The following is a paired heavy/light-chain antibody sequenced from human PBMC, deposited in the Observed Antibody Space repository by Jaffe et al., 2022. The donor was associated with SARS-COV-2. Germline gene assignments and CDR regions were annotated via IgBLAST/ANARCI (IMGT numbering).Light chain of an antibody. CDR1: QTVLSSSNNKNY. CDR2: WAS. J-gene: IGKJ4*02. CDR3: HQYSNFPLT. V-gene: IGKV4-1*01. Sequence: DIVMTQSPDSLAVSLGERATINCRSSQTVLSSSNNKNYLAWYQQKPGQPPKLLFYWASTRDSGVPDRFSGSGSGTDFTLTITSLQAEDVAVYYCHQYSNFPLTFGGGTKVEIK.
Heavy chain of an antibody. CDR3: AKTNGYCTNGLCYTNY. CDR1: GFTFTDYG. V-gene: IGHV3-30*18. CDR2: ISNDGSKK. D-gene: IGHD2-8*01. Sequence: QVQVVESGGGVVQPGRSLRLSCAASGFTFTDYGMQWVRQAPGKGPEWVAVISNDGSKKGYADSVKGRFTISRVDSNNAVYLQMNSLRADDTAVYYCAKTNGYCTNGLCYTNYWGRGTLVTVSS. J-gene: IGHJ4*02.